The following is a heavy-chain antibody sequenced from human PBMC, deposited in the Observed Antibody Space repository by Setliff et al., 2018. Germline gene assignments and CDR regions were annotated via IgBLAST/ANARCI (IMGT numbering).Heavy chain of an antibody. CDR2: ISWNSGIV. Sequence: GGSLRLSCAASGFTFDDYAMHWVRQAPGKGLEWVSGISWNSGIVAYADSVKGRFTISRDNAKNSLYLQMNSLRAEDTAVYYCARDHAYGSRFYYYYYNMDVWGQGTTVTVSS. V-gene: IGHV3-9*01. D-gene: IGHD3-10*01. CDR1: GFTFDDYA. CDR3: ARDHAYGSRFYYYYYNMDV. J-gene: IGHJ6*02.